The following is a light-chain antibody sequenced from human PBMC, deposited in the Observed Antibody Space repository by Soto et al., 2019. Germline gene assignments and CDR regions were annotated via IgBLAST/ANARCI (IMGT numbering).Light chain of an antibody. Sequence: EIVLTQSPATLSLSPGERATLSCWASQSISNLAWYQQKPGQTPRLLMYGASTRPTGIPARFSGSGSGTEFTLTIISLQSEDSAVYYCQQYNDWPLTFGGGTKVDIK. V-gene: IGKV3D-15*01. CDR2: GAS. J-gene: IGKJ4*01. CDR3: QQYNDWPLT. CDR1: QSISN.